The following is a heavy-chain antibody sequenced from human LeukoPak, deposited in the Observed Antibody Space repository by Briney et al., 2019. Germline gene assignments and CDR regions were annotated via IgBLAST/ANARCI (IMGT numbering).Heavy chain of an antibody. J-gene: IGHJ6*02. CDR1: GYTLTELS. D-gene: IGHD2-2*02. Sequence: GASVKVSCKVSGYTLTELSMHWVRQAPGKGLEWMGGFDPEDGETIYAQKFQGRVTMTEDTSTDTAYMELSSLRSEDTAVYYCATESLRRSYQPLYPLYYYYGMDVWGQGTTVTVSS. V-gene: IGHV1-24*01. CDR3: ATESLRRSYQPLYPLYYYYGMDV. CDR2: FDPEDGET.